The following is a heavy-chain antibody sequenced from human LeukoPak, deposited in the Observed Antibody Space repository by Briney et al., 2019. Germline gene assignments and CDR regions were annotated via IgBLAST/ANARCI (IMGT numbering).Heavy chain of an antibody. J-gene: IGHJ4*02. Sequence: PSDTLSLTCIVSGDSISSSAYFWGWIRQPPGKGLEWIGSIYYSGKTYYSASLKSRVTMSVDTSKNLFSLRLTSVTAADTAIFYCARRRWYGGFDFWGQGTLVTVSS. V-gene: IGHV4-39*01. CDR3: ARRRWYGGFDF. CDR1: GDSISSSAYF. D-gene: IGHD3-10*01. CDR2: IYYSGKT.